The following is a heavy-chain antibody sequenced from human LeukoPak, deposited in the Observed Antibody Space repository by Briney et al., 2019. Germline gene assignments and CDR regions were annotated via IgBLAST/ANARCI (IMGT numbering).Heavy chain of an antibody. CDR3: ARVRPGSLTGRAFDI. V-gene: IGHV1-2*02. Sequence: ASVKVSCKASGYTFTDYYMHWVRQAPGQGLEWMGWINPNSGATNYAQRFQGRVTMTRDTSISTAYMELSRLTSDDTAVYYCARVRPGSLTGRAFDIWGQGTMVTVSS. J-gene: IGHJ3*02. CDR2: INPNSGAT. CDR1: GYTFTDYY.